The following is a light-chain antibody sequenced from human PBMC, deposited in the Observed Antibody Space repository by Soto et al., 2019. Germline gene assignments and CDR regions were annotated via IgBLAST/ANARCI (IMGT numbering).Light chain of an antibody. CDR3: QSYDSSDVV. V-gene: IGLV1-40*01. J-gene: IGLJ2*01. CDR2: GNS. CDR1: SSNIGAGYD. Sequence: QSALTQPPSVSGAPGQRVTISCTGSSSNIGAGYDVHWYQQLPGTAPKLLIYGNSNRPSGVPDRFSGSKSGTSASLAITGLQAEDEADYYCQSYDSSDVVFGGGTKVTVL.